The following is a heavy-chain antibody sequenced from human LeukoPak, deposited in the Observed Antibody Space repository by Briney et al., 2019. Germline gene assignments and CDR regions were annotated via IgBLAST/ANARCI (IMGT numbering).Heavy chain of an antibody. Sequence: SETLSLTRTVSGGSISSYYWSWIRQPAGKGLEWIGRIYTSGSTNYNPSLKSRVTMSVDTSKNQFSLKLSSVTAADTAVYYCARDRRYYYDSSGYFYYYYYYYYMDVWGKGTTVTVSS. J-gene: IGHJ6*03. CDR3: ARDRRYYYDSSGYFYYYYYYYYMDV. CDR2: IYTSGST. D-gene: IGHD3-22*01. CDR1: GGSISSYY. V-gene: IGHV4-4*07.